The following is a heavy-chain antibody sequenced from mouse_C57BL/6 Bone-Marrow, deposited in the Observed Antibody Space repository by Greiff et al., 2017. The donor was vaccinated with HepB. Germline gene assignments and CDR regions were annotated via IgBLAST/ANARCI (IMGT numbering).Heavy chain of an antibody. V-gene: IGHV1-5*01. D-gene: IGHD4-1*01. CDR2: IYPGNSDT. CDR3: TRGALGRGWFAY. CDR1: GYTFTSYW. Sequence: VQLQQSGTVLARPGASVKMSCKTSGYTFTSYWMHWVKQRPGQGLEWIGAIYPGNSDTSYNQKFKGKAKLTAVTSASTAYMELSSLTNEDSAVYYCTRGALGRGWFAYWGQGTLVTVSA. J-gene: IGHJ3*01.